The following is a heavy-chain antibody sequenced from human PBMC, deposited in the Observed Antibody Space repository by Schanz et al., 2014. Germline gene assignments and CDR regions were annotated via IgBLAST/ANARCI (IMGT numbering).Heavy chain of an antibody. V-gene: IGHV1-3*01. Sequence: QVQLVQSWAEVKGPGASVKVSCKASGYSFTPFPIHWVRQAPGQRLEWMGWINAGTGNTEYSQKFQGRVTITRDTLASTAYMEVSSLRSEDTAVYFCARDLTVDAGYVVHYCYYGMDVWGQGTAVTVSS. CDR1: GYSFTPFP. D-gene: IGHD5-12*01. J-gene: IGHJ6*02. CDR2: INAGTGNT. CDR3: ARDLTVDAGYVVHYCYYGMDV.